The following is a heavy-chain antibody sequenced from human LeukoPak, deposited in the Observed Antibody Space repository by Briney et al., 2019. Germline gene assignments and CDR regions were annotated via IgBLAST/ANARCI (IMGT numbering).Heavy chain of an antibody. Sequence: GGSLRLSCAASGFIFSTYWMTWVRQAPGKGLEWVANIKEDGSESHYVDSVKGRFTISRDNAKNPLYLQMNTLRADDTAVYYCARDGFGTGSNWGQGTLVTVSS. CDR3: ARDGFGTGSN. CDR2: IKEDGSES. D-gene: IGHD3-16*01. J-gene: IGHJ4*02. CDR1: GFIFSTYW. V-gene: IGHV3-7*03.